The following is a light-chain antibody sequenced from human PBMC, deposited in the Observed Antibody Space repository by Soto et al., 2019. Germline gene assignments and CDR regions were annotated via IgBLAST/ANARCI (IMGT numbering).Light chain of an antibody. CDR3: SSKRDSSTLFV. V-gene: IGLV2-14*03. CDR2: GVT. CDR1: HNDIGTYDY. Sequence: QSVLTQPTSVSGSPGQSITISCTGNHNDIGTYDYVSWYQQHPGRAPRLLIYGVTTRPSGISDRFSASKSGLTASLTISGLQPEDDADYYCSSKRDSSTLFVFGTGTKVTVL. J-gene: IGLJ1*01.